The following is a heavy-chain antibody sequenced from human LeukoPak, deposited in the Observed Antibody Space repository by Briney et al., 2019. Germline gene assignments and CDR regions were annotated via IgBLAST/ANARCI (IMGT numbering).Heavy chain of an antibody. J-gene: IGHJ4*02. D-gene: IGHD1-26*01. CDR1: GFTFDDYA. CDR3: AKASSGSYYVSDY. Sequence: GGSLRLSCAASGFTFDDYAMHWVRQAPGKGLEWVSGISWNSGSIGYADSVKGRFTISRDNAKNSLYLQMNSLRAEDTALCYCAKASSGSYYVSDYWGQGTLVTVSS. CDR2: ISWNSGSI. V-gene: IGHV3-9*01.